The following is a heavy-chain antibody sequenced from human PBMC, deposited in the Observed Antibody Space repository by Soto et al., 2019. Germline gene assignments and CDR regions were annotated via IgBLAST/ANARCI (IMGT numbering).Heavy chain of an antibody. J-gene: IGHJ4*02. Sequence: PSETVSLTCTVSGGSISSGDYYWSWIRQPPGKGLEWIGYIYYSGSTYYNSSLKSRVTISVDTSKNQFSLKLSSVTAADTAVYYCARDRYYDSSGYYTPYYFDYWGQGTLVTVSS. D-gene: IGHD3-22*01. CDR1: GGSISSGDYY. CDR3: ARDRYYDSSGYYTPYYFDY. CDR2: IYYSGST. V-gene: IGHV4-30-4*01.